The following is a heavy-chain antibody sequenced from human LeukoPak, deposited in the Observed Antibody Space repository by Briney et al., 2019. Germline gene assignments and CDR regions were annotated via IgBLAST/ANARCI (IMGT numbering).Heavy chain of an antibody. CDR3: ARATGPTSGHVDY. V-gene: IGHV1-69*01. J-gene: IGHJ4*02. CDR2: IIPIFGTA. Sequence: SVKVSCKASGGTFSSYAISWVRQAPGQGLEWMGGIIPIFGTANYAQKFQGRVTITADESTSTAYMELSSLRSEDTAEYYCARATGPTSGHVDYWGQGTLVTVSS. CDR1: GGTFSSYA. D-gene: IGHD2-2*01.